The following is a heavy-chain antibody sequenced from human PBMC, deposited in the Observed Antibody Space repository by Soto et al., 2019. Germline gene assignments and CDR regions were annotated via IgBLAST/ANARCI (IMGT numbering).Heavy chain of an antibody. V-gene: IGHV4-39*01. Sequence: QLQLQESGPGLVKPSETLSLTCTVSGGSISSSSYYWGWIRQPPGKGLEWIGSIYYSGSTYYNPSLKSRVTISVDTSKNQFSLKLSSVTAADTAVYYCARPNPTYYYDSSGYEGGAFDIWGQGTMVTVSS. CDR1: GGSISSSSYY. CDR2: IYYSGST. CDR3: ARPNPTYYYDSSGYEGGAFDI. D-gene: IGHD3-22*01. J-gene: IGHJ3*02.